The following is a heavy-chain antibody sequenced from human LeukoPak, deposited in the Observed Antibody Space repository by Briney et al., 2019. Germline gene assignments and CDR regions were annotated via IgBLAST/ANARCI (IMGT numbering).Heavy chain of an antibody. CDR3: ARDQWELLRNYYYGMDV. CDR1: GFTFSSYS. D-gene: IGHD1-26*01. Sequence: GGSLRLSCAASGFTFSSYSMNWVRQAPGKGLEWVSSISSSSSYIYYADSVKGRFTISRDNSKNTLYLQMNSLRAEDTAVYYCARDQWELLRNYYYGMDVWGQGTTVTVSS. CDR2: ISSSSSYI. V-gene: IGHV3-21*01. J-gene: IGHJ6*02.